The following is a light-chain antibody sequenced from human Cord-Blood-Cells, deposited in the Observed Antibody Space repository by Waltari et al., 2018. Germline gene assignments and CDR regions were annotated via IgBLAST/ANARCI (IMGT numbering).Light chain of an antibody. Sequence: SYVLTQPPSVSVAPGKTARLTCGGNHIGSKSAHWYQQKPGQAPVLVIYYDSDRPSGIPERFSGSNSGNTATLTISRVEAGDEADYYCQVWDSSSDHPVFGGGTKLTVL. J-gene: IGLJ3*02. CDR2: YDS. V-gene: IGLV3-21*04. CDR3: QVWDSSSDHPV. CDR1: HIGSKS.